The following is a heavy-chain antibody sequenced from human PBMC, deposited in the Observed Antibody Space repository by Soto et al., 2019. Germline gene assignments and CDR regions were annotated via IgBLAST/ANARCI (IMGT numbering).Heavy chain of an antibody. CDR1: GGTFSGYA. Sequence: QVQLVQSGAEVKKPGSSVKVSCKASGGTFSGYAISWVRQAPGQGLEWMGGIIPIFGTANYAQKFQGRVTITADESTSTAYMELSSLRSEDTAVYYCARDSDCGGDCYENYWGQGTLVTVSS. CDR2: IIPIFGTA. D-gene: IGHD2-21*02. J-gene: IGHJ4*02. V-gene: IGHV1-69*01. CDR3: ARDSDCGGDCYENY.